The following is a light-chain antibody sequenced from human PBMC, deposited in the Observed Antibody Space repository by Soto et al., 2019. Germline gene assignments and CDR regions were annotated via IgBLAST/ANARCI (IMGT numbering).Light chain of an antibody. V-gene: IGKV3-20*01. CDR1: QSVSSSY. J-gene: IGKJ1*01. CDR3: QKYGSSPCT. CDR2: GAS. Sequence: GLAQSPGTLTLSPGERATPSCRASQSVSSSYLAWYQQKPGQAPRPLIYGASSRAIGIPDRFSGSGSGTDFTLTISRLEPEDFAVYYCQKYGSSPCTFGQGTKVDI.